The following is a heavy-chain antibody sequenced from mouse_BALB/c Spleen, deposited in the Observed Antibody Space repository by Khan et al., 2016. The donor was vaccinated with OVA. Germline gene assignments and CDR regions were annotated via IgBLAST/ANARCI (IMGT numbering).Heavy chain of an antibody. V-gene: IGHV1-20*02. Sequence: EVQLVESGPELVKPGASVKISCKASGYSFTGYFMNWVMQSHGKSLEWIGRINPHIGETFYNQKFKGKATLTVDESSSTAHMALRSLASEDSAVYYCARIYRSDFDYWGQGTTLTVSS. J-gene: IGHJ2*01. D-gene: IGHD1-1*01. CDR1: GYSFTGYF. CDR2: INPHIGET. CDR3: ARIYRSDFDY.